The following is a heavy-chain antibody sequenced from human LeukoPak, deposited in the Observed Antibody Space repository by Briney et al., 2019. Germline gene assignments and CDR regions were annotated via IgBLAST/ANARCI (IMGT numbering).Heavy chain of an antibody. CDR1: GFTLSDHY. CDR2: TRNKANSYTT. D-gene: IGHD4-23*01. CDR3: ARDQDGGNYFDY. V-gene: IGHV3-72*01. J-gene: IGHJ4*02. Sequence: GGSLRLSCAASGFTLSDHYMDWVRHAPGKGLEWVGRTRNKANSYTTGYAASVKGRFTISRDDSKNSLYLQMNSLKTEDTAVYYCARDQDGGNYFDYWGQGTQVTVSS.